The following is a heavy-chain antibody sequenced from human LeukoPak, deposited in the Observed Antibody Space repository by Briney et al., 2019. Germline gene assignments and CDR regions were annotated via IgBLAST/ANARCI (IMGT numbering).Heavy chain of an antibody. J-gene: IGHJ5*02. Sequence: PSETLSLTCAVYGGSFSGYYWSWIRQPPGKGLEWIGEINHSGSTNYNPSLKSRVTISVDTSKNQFSLKLSSVTAAVTAVYYCARGSEYYGSGSVNWFDPWGQGTLVTVSS. V-gene: IGHV4-34*01. CDR2: INHSGST. D-gene: IGHD3-10*01. CDR3: ARGSEYYGSGSVNWFDP. CDR1: GGSFSGYY.